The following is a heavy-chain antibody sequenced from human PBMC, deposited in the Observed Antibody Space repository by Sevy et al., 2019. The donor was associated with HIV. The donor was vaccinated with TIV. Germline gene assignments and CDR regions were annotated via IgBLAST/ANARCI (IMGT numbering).Heavy chain of an antibody. J-gene: IGHJ4*02. Sequence: ASVNVSCKASGYTFTGYYIHWVRQAPGQGLEWMGWINPDSGGTHYAQNFQGRVTMTRDTSITTTFMEMSRLVSDDTAVYYCARAGRPSLHFHFWGQGTLVTVSS. CDR2: INPDSGGT. CDR3: ARAGRPSLHFHF. CDR1: GYTFTGYY. V-gene: IGHV1-2*02.